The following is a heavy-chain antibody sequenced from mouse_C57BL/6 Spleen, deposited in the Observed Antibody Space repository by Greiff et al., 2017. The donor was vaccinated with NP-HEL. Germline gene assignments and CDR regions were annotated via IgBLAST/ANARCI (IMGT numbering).Heavy chain of an antibody. Sequence: QVQLKESGAELVKPGASVKLSCKASGYTFTSYWMHWVKQRPGQGLEWIGMIHPNSGSTNYNEKFKSKATLTVDKSSSTAYMQLSSLTSEDSAVYYCARGDYGSSYYFDYWGQGTTLTVSS. CDR3: ARGDYGSSYYFDY. D-gene: IGHD1-1*01. J-gene: IGHJ2*01. V-gene: IGHV1-64*01. CDR2: IHPNSGST. CDR1: GYTFTSYW.